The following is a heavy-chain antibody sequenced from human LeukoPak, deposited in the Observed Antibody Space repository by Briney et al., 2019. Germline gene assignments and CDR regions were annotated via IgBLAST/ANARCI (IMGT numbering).Heavy chain of an antibody. CDR1: GGSISSGDYY. J-gene: IGHJ3*02. CDR3: ARGLLRFLEWSIDAFDI. Sequence: PSETLSLTCTVFGGSISSGDYYWSWIRQPPGKGLEWIGYIYYSGSTNYNPSLKSRVTISVDTSKNQFSLKLSSVTAADTAVYYCARGLLRFLEWSIDAFDIWGQGTMVTVSS. D-gene: IGHD3-3*01. CDR2: IYYSGST. V-gene: IGHV4-61*08.